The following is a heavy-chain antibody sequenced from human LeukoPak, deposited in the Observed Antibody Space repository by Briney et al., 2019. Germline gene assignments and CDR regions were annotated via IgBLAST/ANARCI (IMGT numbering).Heavy chain of an antibody. Sequence: SETLSLTCTVSGGSISSSSYYWGWIRQPPGKGLEWIGYIYYSGSTYYNPSLKSRVTISVDTSKNQFSLKLSSVTAADTAVYYCARYYDTIYDAFDIWGQGTMVTVSS. V-gene: IGHV4-30-4*08. CDR1: GGSISSSSYY. J-gene: IGHJ3*02. CDR3: ARYYDTIYDAFDI. CDR2: IYYSGST. D-gene: IGHD3-22*01.